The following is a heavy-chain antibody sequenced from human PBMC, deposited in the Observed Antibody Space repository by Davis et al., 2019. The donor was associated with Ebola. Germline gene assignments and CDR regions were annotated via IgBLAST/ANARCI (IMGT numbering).Heavy chain of an antibody. J-gene: IGHJ6*03. CDR2: ISGSGGST. D-gene: IGHD3-10*01. CDR3: AKAMVRGLRPYYYYMDV. CDR1: GFTFSTYA. V-gene: IGHV3-23*01. Sequence: PGGSLRLSCAASGFTFSTYAMSWVRKAPGKGLEWVSAISGSGGSTYYADSVKGRFTISRDNSKNTLYLQMNSLRAEDTAVYYCAKAMVRGLRPYYYYMDVWGKGTTVTVSS.